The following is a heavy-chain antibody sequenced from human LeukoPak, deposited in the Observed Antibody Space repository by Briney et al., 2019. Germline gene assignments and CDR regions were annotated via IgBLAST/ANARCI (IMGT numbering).Heavy chain of an antibody. CDR2: IYYSGST. J-gene: IGHJ4*02. Sequence: SQTLSLTCAVSGGSISSYYWSWIRQPPGKGLEWIGYIYYSGSTNYNLSLKSRVTISVDTSKNQFSLKLSSVTAADTAVYYCARGPYSSSSNHLFDYWGQGTLVTVSS. CDR3: ARGPYSSSSNHLFDY. CDR1: GGSISSYY. V-gene: IGHV4-59*01. D-gene: IGHD6-6*01.